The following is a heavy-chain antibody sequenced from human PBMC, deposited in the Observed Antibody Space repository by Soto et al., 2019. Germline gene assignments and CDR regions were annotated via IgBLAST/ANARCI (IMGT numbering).Heavy chain of an antibody. Sequence: PSQTLSLTCAISGDSVSSNSATWNWIRQSPSRGLEWLGRTYYRSRWYNDYAVSVKSRLTINPDTSKNQFSLQLNSLTPDDTAVYYCARENGAAAQAHYYYGMDVWGQGTTVTVSS. D-gene: IGHD2-2*01. CDR3: ARENGAAAQAHYYYGMDV. V-gene: IGHV6-1*01. J-gene: IGHJ6*02. CDR1: GDSVSSNSAT. CDR2: TYYRSRWYN.